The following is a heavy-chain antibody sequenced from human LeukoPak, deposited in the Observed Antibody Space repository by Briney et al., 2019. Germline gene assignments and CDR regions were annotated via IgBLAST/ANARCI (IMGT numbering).Heavy chain of an antibody. CDR1: GFTFSSYG. Sequence: GGSLRLSCAASGFTFSSYGMHWVRQAPGKGLEWVAVISYDGSNKYYADSVKGRFTISRDNSKNTLYLQMNSLRAEDTAVYYCAKARHYDYVWGSYRPLHLSPDFDYWGQGTLLTVSS. D-gene: IGHD3-16*02. V-gene: IGHV3-30*18. CDR2: ISYDGSNK. J-gene: IGHJ4*02. CDR3: AKARHYDYVWGSYRPLHLSPDFDY.